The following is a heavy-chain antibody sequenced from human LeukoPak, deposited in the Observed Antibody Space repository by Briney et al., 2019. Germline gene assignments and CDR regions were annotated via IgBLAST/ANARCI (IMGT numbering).Heavy chain of an antibody. CDR1: GFTFSSYG. CDR2: ISSNGGST. V-gene: IGHV3-64*01. D-gene: IGHD3-22*01. Sequence: GGTLRLSCAASGFTFSSYGMSWVRQAPGKGLEYVSAISSNGGSTYYANSVKGRFTISRDNSKNTLYLQMGSLRAEDMAVYYCARSLHYYDSSGYYGYWGQGTLVTVSS. CDR3: ARSLHYYDSSGYYGY. J-gene: IGHJ4*02.